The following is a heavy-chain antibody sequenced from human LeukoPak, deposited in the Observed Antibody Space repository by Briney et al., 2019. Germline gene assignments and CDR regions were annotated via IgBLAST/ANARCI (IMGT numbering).Heavy chain of an antibody. J-gene: IGHJ4*02. CDR2: IYSGGST. V-gene: IGHV3-53*01. CDR3: ARAYYDYVWGSYPPYYFDY. Sequence: GGSLRLSCAASGFTVSSNYMSWVRQAPGKGLEWVSVIYSGGSTYYANSVKGRFTISRDNSKNTLYLQMNSLRAEDTAVYYCARAYYDYVWGSYPPYYFDYWGQGTLVTVSS. D-gene: IGHD3-16*01. CDR1: GFTVSSNY.